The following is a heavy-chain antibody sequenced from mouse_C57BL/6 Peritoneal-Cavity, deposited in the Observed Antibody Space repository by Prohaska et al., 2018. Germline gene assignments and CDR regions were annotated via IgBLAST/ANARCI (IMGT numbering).Heavy chain of an antibody. V-gene: IGHV1-75*01. J-gene: IGHJ2*01. D-gene: IGHD3-3*01. CDR3: ARWDKGY. CDR1: GYTFTDYY. Sequence: QVQLQQSGPELVKPGASVKISCKASGYTFTDYYINWLKQRPGQGLEWIGWIFPGSGSTYYNEKFKGKVTINVDESSSTAYMLLSSLTCEEAAVYCCARWDKGYWGQGTTLTVSS. CDR2: IFPGSGST.